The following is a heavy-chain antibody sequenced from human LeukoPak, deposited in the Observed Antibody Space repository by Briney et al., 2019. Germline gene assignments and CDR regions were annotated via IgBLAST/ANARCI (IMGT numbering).Heavy chain of an antibody. CDR2: ISCSGSTI. J-gene: IGHJ6*02. CDR1: GFTFSSYE. CDR3: ARENPGTIFGVVQYGMDV. V-gene: IGHV3-48*03. Sequence: GGSLRLSCAASGFTFSSYEMNWVRQAPGKGLEWVSYISCSGSTIYYADSVKGRFTISRDNAKNSLYLQMNSLRAEDTAVYYCARENPGTIFGVVQYGMDVWGQGATVTVS. D-gene: IGHD3-3*01.